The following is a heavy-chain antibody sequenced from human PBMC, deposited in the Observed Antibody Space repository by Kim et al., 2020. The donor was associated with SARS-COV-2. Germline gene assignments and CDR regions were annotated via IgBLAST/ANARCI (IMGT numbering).Heavy chain of an antibody. CDR1: GFTFSSYG. CDR2: IWYDGSNK. D-gene: IGHD1-26*01. CDR3: AKAGWELLTLDY. Sequence: GGSLRLSCAASGFTFSSYGMHWVRQAPGKGLEWVAVIWYDGSNKYYADSVKGRFTISRDNSKNTLYLQMNSLRAEDTAVYYCAKAGWELLTLDYWGQGTLVTVSS. J-gene: IGHJ4*02. V-gene: IGHV3-33*06.